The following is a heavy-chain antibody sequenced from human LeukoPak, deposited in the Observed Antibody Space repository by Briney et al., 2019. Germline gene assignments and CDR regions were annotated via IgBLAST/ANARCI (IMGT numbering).Heavy chain of an antibody. D-gene: IGHD1-1*01. J-gene: IGHJ4*02. V-gene: IGHV4-4*07. CDR2: IYTSGST. CDR1: GGSISSYY. Sequence: PSETLSLTCTVSGGSISSYYWSWIRQPAGKGLEWIGRIYTSGSTNYNPSLKSRVTMSVDTSKNQFSLKLSSVTAADTAVYYCARDPAYHSRLVPFDYWGQGTLVTVSS. CDR3: ARDPAYHSRLVPFDY.